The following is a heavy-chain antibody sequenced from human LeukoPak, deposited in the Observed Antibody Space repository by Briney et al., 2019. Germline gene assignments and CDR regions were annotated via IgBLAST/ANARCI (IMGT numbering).Heavy chain of an antibody. CDR1: GGSISSSSYY. V-gene: IGHV4-61*02. J-gene: IGHJ3*02. D-gene: IGHD6-19*01. CDR2: IYTSGST. Sequence: SQILSLTCTVSGGSISSSSYYWSWIRQPAGKGLEWIGRIYTSGSTNYNPSLKSRVAISVDTSKNQFSLKLSSVTAADTAVYYCAREIVAGLGVSFDIWGQGTMVTVSS. CDR3: AREIVAGLGVSFDI.